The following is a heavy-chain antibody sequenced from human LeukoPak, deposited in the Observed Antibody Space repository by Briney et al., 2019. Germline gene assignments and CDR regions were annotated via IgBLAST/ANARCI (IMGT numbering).Heavy chain of an antibody. Sequence: SVKVSCKASGGTFGSYAISWVRQAPGQGLEWMGRIIPILGIANYAQKFQGRVTITADKSTSTAYMELSSLRSEDTAVYYCAREAYCGGDCQPGYYFDYWGQGTLVTVSS. J-gene: IGHJ4*02. CDR3: AREAYCGGDCQPGYYFDY. CDR2: IIPILGIA. CDR1: GGTFGSYA. V-gene: IGHV1-69*04. D-gene: IGHD2-21*02.